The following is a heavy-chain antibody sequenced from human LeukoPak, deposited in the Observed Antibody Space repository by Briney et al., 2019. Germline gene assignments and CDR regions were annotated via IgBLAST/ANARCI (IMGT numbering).Heavy chain of an antibody. CDR2: INHSGST. CDR1: GGSFSGYY. D-gene: IGHD4-23*01. Sequence: SETLSLTCAVYGGSFSGYYWSWICQPPGKGLEWIGEINHSGSTNYNPSLKSRVTISVDTSKNQFSLKLSSVTAADTAVYYCARRETVVALDYWGQGTLVTVSS. J-gene: IGHJ4*02. CDR3: ARRETVVALDY. V-gene: IGHV4-34*01.